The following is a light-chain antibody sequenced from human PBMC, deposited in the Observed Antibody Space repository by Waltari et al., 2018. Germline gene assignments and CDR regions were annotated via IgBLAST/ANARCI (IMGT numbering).Light chain of an antibody. CDR1: SSDVGGYKF. CDR3: SSYAGSNNLV. V-gene: IGLV2-8*01. Sequence: QSALTQPPSASGSPGQSVTISCTGTSSDVGGYKFVSWYQQHPGRAPKLMIYEVNQRPSVFPDLFSGSKSGNTASLTVSGLQAEDEADYYCSSYAGSNNLVFGTGTKVTVL. CDR2: EVN. J-gene: IGLJ1*01.